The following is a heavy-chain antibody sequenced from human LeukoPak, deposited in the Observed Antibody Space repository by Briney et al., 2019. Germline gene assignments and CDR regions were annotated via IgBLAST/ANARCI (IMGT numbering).Heavy chain of an antibody. Sequence: KPGGSLRLSCAASGFTFSSYGMHWVRQAPGKGLEWVAVIWYDGSNEYYVDSVKGRFTISRDNSKNTLYLQMNSLRVEDTAVYYCARAEGGMDVWGQGTTVTVSS. V-gene: IGHV3-33*08. CDR1: GFTFSSYG. CDR3: ARAEGGMDV. J-gene: IGHJ6*02. CDR2: IWYDGSNE.